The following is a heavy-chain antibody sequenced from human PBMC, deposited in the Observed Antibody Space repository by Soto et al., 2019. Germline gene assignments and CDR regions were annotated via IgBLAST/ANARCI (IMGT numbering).Heavy chain of an antibody. CDR2: IYYSGST. V-gene: IGHV4-59*08. J-gene: IGHJ4*02. D-gene: IGHD6-13*01. CDR1: GGSISSYY. CDR3: ARGGGSSWYQLFDY. Sequence: SETLSLTCTVSGGSISSYYWSWIRQPPGKGLEWIGYIYYSGSTNYNPSLKSRLTISVDTSKNQFSLRLSPVTAADTAVYHCARGGGSSWYQLFDYWGQGTLVTVSS.